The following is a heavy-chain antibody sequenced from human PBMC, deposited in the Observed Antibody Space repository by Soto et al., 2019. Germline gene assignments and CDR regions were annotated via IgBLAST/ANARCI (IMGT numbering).Heavy chain of an antibody. Sequence: PGGSLRLSCSASGFSISNFGMFWVRQAPGRGLEWISFISRSHSDIYYADSVKGRFTISRDNSKNTLYLQMNSLRAEDTAVYYCAKDNEAVWGGVVYNGMDVWGQGTTVTVSS. CDR3: AKDNEAVWGGVVYNGMDV. CDR2: ISRSHSDI. J-gene: IGHJ6*02. D-gene: IGHD3-10*01. V-gene: IGHV3-23*01. CDR1: GFSISNFG.